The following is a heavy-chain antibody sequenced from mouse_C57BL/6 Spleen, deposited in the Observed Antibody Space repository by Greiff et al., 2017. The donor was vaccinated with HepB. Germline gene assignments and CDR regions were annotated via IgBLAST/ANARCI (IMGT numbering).Heavy chain of an antibody. V-gene: IGHV5-17*01. J-gene: IGHJ2*01. Sequence: EVKLVESGGGLVKPGGSLKLSCAASGFTFSDYGMHWVRQAPEKGLEWVAYISSGSSTIYYADTVKGRFTISRDNAKNTLFLQRTSLRSEDTAMYYCARRANYAYYCDYWGQGTTLTVSS. CDR3: ARRANYAYYCDY. CDR1: GFTFSDYG. D-gene: IGHD1-1*01. CDR2: ISSGSSTI.